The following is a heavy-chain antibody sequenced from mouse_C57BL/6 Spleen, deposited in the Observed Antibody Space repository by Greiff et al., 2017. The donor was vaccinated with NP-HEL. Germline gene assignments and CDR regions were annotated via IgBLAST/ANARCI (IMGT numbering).Heavy chain of an antibody. CDR1: GYSITSGYY. J-gene: IGHJ4*01. CDR2: ISYDGSN. D-gene: IGHD1-1*02. V-gene: IGHV3-6*01. CDR3: ARDGHGGTSAMDY. Sequence: EVKLQESGPGLVKPSQSLSLTCSVTGYSITSGYYWNWIRQFPGNKLEWMGYISYDGSNNYNPSLKNRISITRDTSKNQFFLKLNSVTTEDTATYYCARDGHGGTSAMDYWGQGTSVTVSS.